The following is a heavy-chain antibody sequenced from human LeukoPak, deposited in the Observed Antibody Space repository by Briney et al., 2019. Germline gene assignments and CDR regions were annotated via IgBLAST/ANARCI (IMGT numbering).Heavy chain of an antibody. CDR3: ARDXXGGXPSPRGRYYGMDV. V-gene: IGHV1-46*01. CDR2: XXXXXXSX. Sequence: ASVKVSCKASGYTFTXXYMHWVRQAPGQXXXXXXXXXXXXXSXXXXXXXXXXXXXXXXTSTSTVYMXLSSLRSEDTAVYYCARDXXGGXPSPRGRYYGMDVWGQGTTVTVSS. CDR1: GYTFTXXY. J-gene: IGHJ6*02. D-gene: IGHD4-23*01.